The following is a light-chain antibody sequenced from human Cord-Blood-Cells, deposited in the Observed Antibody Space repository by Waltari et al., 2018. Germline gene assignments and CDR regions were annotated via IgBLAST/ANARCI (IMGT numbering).Light chain of an antibody. J-gene: IGLJ2*01. CDR1: SSDVGGYNY. CDR3: SSYTSSSTPVV. Sequence: QSALTQPASVSGSPGQSITISCTGTSSDVGGYNYVSWYQQHPGKAPKLKIYDVSNRPSGVSNRFSGSKSGNTASLTISGLQAEDEADYYCSSYTSSSTPVVFGGETKLTVL. V-gene: IGLV2-14*01. CDR2: DVS.